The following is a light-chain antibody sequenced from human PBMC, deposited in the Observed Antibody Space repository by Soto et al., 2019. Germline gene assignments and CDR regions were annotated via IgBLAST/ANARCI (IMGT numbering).Light chain of an antibody. J-gene: IGLJ2*01. V-gene: IGLV1-47*02. Sequence: QLVLTQPPSVSAAPGQKVTISCSGSSSNIGNNYVSWYQQLPGTAPKLLIYSNNQRPSGVPDRFSGSKSGTSASLAISGLRSEDEADYYCATWDDSLRGRVFGGGTKLTVL. CDR2: SNN. CDR3: ATWDDSLRGRV. CDR1: SSNIGNNY.